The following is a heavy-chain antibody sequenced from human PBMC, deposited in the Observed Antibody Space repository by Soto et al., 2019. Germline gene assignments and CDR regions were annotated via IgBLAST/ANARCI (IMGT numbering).Heavy chain of an antibody. V-gene: IGHV4-59*08. CDR1: GGYISSYY. CDR3: ARHVGSSWPTSYYYYGMDV. D-gene: IGHD6-13*01. Sequence: PSETLALTCAVAGGYISSYYWSWIRQPPGKGLEWIGYIYYSGSTNYNPSLKSRVTISVDTSKNQFSLKLSSVPAADTAVYYCARHVGSSWPTSYYYYGMDVWGQGTTVTVSS. J-gene: IGHJ6*02. CDR2: IYYSGST.